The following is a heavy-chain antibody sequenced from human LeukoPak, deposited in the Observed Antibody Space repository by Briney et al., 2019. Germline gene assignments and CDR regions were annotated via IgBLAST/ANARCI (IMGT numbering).Heavy chain of an antibody. CDR3: AKDALMVRGVRDY. D-gene: IGHD3-10*01. CDR1: GFTFSSYG. CDR2: IWYDGSNK. J-gene: IGHJ4*02. V-gene: IGHV3-33*06. Sequence: GGSLRLSCAASGFTFSSYGMHWVRQAPGKGLEWVAVIWYDGSNKYYTDSVKGRFTISRDNSKNTLYLQMNSLRAEDTAVYYCAKDALMVRGVRDYWGQGTLVTVSS.